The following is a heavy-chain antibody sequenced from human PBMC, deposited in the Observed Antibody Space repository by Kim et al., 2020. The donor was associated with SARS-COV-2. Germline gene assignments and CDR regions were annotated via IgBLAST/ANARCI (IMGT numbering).Heavy chain of an antibody. CDR2: IGTAGDT. Sequence: GGSLRLSCAASGFTFSSYDMHWVRQATGKGLEWVSAIGTAGDTYYPGSVKGRFTISRENAKNSLYLQMNSLRAGDTAVYYCARAPPPSGADFGAFDIWGQGTMVTVSS. CDR3: ARAPPPSGADFGAFDI. J-gene: IGHJ3*02. CDR1: GFTFSSYD. V-gene: IGHV3-13*04. D-gene: IGHD3-3*01.